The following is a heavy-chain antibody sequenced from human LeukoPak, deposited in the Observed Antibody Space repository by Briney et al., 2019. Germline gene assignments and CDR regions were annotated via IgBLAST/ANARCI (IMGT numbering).Heavy chain of an antibody. Sequence: PGGSLRLSCAASGFTFSSYGMHWVRQAPGKGLEWVAVISYDGSNKYYADSVKGRFTISRDNSKNTLYLQMNSLRAEDTAVYYCATIAAAVYYFDYWGQGTLGTVSS. V-gene: IGHV3-30*03. CDR2: ISYDGSNK. D-gene: IGHD6-13*01. J-gene: IGHJ4*02. CDR3: ATIAAAVYYFDY. CDR1: GFTFSSYG.